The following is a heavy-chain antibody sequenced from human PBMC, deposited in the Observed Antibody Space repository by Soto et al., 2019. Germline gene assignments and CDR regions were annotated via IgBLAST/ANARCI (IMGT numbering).Heavy chain of an antibody. CDR2: IYYSGST. V-gene: IGHV4-59*08. D-gene: IGHD3-3*01. CDR1: GGSISSYY. CDR3: ARTRNDFWSGYPNWFDP. J-gene: IGHJ5*02. Sequence: SETLSLTCTVSGGSISSYYWSWIRQPPGKGLEWIGYIYYSGSTNYNPSLKSRVTISVDTSKNQFSLKLSSVTAADTAVYYCARTRNDFWSGYPNWFDPWGQGTLVTVSS.